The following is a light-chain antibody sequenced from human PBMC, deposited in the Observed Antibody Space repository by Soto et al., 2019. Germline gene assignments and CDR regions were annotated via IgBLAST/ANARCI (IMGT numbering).Light chain of an antibody. V-gene: IGLV2-14*03. CDR1: SSDVGGYNF. Sequence: QSVLTQPASVFGSPGQSITISCTGTSSDVGGYNFVSWYQQLPGKAPKLMIYEVTSRPSGVSKRFSGSKSGNTASLTISGLQAEDEADYYCVSYTARSSYVFGTGTKVTVL. CDR3: VSYTARSSYV. CDR2: EVT. J-gene: IGLJ1*01.